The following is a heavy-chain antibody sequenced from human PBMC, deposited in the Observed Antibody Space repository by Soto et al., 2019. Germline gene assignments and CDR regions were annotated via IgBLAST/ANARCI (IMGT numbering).Heavy chain of an antibody. J-gene: IGHJ3*02. V-gene: IGHV4-4*02. Sequence: SETLSLTCAVSGGSISSSNWWRWVRQPPGKGLEWIGEIYHSGSTNYNPSLKSRVTISVDKYKNQFSLELSSVTAADTAVYYCARDLYGSGNDAFDIWGQGTMVTVSS. CDR3: ARDLYGSGNDAFDI. D-gene: IGHD3-10*01. CDR2: IYHSGST. CDR1: GGSISSSNW.